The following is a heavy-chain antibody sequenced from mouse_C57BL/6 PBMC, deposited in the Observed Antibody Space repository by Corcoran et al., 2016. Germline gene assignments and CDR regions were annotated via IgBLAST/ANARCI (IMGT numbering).Heavy chain of an antibody. J-gene: IGHJ1*03. Sequence: QIQLVQSGPELKKPGETVKISCKASGYTFTTYGMSWVKQAPGKGLKWMGWINTYSGVPTYADDFKGRFAFSLETSASTAYLQINNLKNEDTATYCCARNYGSSHWYFDVWGTGTTVTVSS. CDR1: GYTFTTYG. V-gene: IGHV9-3*01. D-gene: IGHD1-1*01. CDR3: ARNYGSSHWYFDV. CDR2: INTYSGVP.